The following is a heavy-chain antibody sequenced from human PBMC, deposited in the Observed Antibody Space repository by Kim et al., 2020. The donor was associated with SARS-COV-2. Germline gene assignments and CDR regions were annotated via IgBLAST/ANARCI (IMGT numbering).Heavy chain of an antibody. CDR3: ASFYSSGWNYYGMDV. CDR2: IYTSGST. CDR1: GGSISSYY. J-gene: IGHJ6*02. V-gene: IGHV4-4*07. Sequence: SETLSLTCTVSGGSISSYYWSWIRQPAGKGLEWIGRIYTSGSTNYNPSLKSRVTMSVDTSKNQFSLKLSSVTAADTAVYYCASFYSSGWNYYGMDVWGQGTTVTVSS. D-gene: IGHD6-19*01.